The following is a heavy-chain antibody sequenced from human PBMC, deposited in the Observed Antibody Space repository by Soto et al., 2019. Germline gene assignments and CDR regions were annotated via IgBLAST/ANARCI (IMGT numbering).Heavy chain of an antibody. V-gene: IGHV3-48*02. CDR2: ISSSSSTI. J-gene: IGHJ4*02. CDR3: ARPPLATVTTPFDW. D-gene: IGHD4-17*01. Sequence: QSGGSLRLSCAASGFTFSSYSMNWVRQAPGKGLEWVSYISSSSSTIYYADSVKGRFTISRDNAKNSLYLQMNSLRDEDTAVYYCARPPLATVTTPFDWWGQGTLVTVSS. CDR1: GFTFSSYS.